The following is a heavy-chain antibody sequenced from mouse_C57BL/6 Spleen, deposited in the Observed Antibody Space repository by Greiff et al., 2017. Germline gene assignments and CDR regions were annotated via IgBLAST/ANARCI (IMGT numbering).Heavy chain of an antibody. CDR3: ARYTVVEDYAMDY. V-gene: IGHV1-85*01. CDR2: IYPRDGST. D-gene: IGHD1-1*01. Sequence: VQLQQSGPELVKPGASVKLSCKASGYTFTSYDINWVKQRPGQGLEWIGWIYPRDGSTKYNEKFKGKATLTVDTSSSTAYMGLHSLTSEDSAVYFCARYTVVEDYAMDYWGQGTSVTVSS. CDR1: GYTFTSYD. J-gene: IGHJ4*01.